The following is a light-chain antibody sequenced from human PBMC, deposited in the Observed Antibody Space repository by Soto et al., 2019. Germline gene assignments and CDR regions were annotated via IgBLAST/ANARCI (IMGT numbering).Light chain of an antibody. V-gene: IGKV3-20*01. Sequence: VVPRTHGTRSLSSGETATLSCRVSQTVNSDYLAWFQQRPGQAPRLLIFATSRRATDIPDRFSGSGSGTDFTLAIRRLEPEDFAVYYCHQFGYSPRTFGQGTKVDIK. CDR3: HQFGYSPRT. J-gene: IGKJ1*01. CDR2: ATS. CDR1: QTVNSDY.